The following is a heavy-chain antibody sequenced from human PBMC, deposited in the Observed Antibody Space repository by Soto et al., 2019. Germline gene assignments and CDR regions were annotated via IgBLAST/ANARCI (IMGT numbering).Heavy chain of an antibody. Sequence: SETLSLTCTVSGGSISSGGYYWSWIRQHPGKGLEWIGYIYYSGSTYYNPSLKSRVTISVDTPKNQFSLKLSSVTAADTAVYYCARDPGYYYGSGRSGGLIWGQGTLVTVSS. V-gene: IGHV4-31*03. CDR2: IYYSGST. J-gene: IGHJ1*01. D-gene: IGHD3-10*01. CDR3: ARDPGYYYGSGRSGGLI. CDR1: GGSISSGGYY.